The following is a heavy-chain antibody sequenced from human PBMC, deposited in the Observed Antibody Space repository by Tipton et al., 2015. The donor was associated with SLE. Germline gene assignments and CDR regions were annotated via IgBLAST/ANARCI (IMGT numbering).Heavy chain of an antibody. J-gene: IGHJ3*01. D-gene: IGHD3-10*01. V-gene: IGHV4-39*07. Sequence: TLSLTCSVSDDSVSSSSYSWGWLRQPPGKGLEWIGSIYFSGSTFYNPSLKSRVTISLDTSKSHFSLKLTSVTAADTAIYYCAGSLLALSLDAFEVWGQGAMVTVSA. CDR1: DDSVSSSSYS. CDR3: AGSLLALSLDAFEV. CDR2: IYFSGST.